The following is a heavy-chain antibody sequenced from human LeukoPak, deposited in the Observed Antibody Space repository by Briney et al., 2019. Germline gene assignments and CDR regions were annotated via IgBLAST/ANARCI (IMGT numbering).Heavy chain of an antibody. Sequence: SETLSLTCAVYGGSFSGYYWSWIRQPPGKGLEWIGEINHSGSTNYNPSLKSRVTISVDTSKNQFSLKLSSVTAADTAVYYCARGRRVGASYYYYGMDVWGQGTTVTVSS. V-gene: IGHV4-34*01. CDR3: ARGRRVGASYYYYGMDV. J-gene: IGHJ6*02. CDR1: GGSFSGYY. CDR2: INHSGST. D-gene: IGHD1-26*01.